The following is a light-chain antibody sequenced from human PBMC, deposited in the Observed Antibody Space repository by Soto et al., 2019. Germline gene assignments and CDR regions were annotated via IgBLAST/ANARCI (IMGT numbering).Light chain of an antibody. CDR3: LQHNSYPIT. J-gene: IGKJ4*01. CDR1: QGIRSD. CDR2: ATS. V-gene: IGKV1-17*01. Sequence: DIQMTQSPSSLSASIGDRVTITCRASQGIRSDLGWYQQKPGRAPKSLIYATSSLRSGVPSRFSGSGSGTEFTLTISSLQPEDVATYYCLQHNSYPITFGGGTKVEIK.